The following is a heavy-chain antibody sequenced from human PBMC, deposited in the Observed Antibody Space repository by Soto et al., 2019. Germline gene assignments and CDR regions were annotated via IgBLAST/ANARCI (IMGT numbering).Heavy chain of an antibody. J-gene: IGHJ1*01. D-gene: IGHD4-17*01. CDR3: ARAGATVTTTRSFHH. V-gene: IGHV1-18*01. CDR1: GYTFTSYG. Sequence: ASVKVSCKGSGYTFTSYGISWVRQAPGQGLEWMGWISAYNGNTNYAQKLQGRVTMTTDTSTSTAYMELRSLRSDDTAVYYCARAGATVTTTRSFHHWGQGTLVTVSS. CDR2: ISAYNGNT.